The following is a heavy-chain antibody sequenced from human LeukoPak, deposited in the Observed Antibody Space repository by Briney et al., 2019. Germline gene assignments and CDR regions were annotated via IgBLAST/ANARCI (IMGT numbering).Heavy chain of an antibody. J-gene: IGHJ4*02. CDR3: AREYNWNFGDYFDY. V-gene: IGHV1-69*13. CDR1: GYTFTSYD. Sequence: ASVKVSCKASGYTFTSYDINWVRQAPGQGLEWMGGIIPIFGTANYAQKFQGRVTITADESTSTAYMELSSLRSEDTAVYYCAREYNWNFGDYFDYWGQGTLVTVSS. D-gene: IGHD1-7*01. CDR2: IIPIFGTA.